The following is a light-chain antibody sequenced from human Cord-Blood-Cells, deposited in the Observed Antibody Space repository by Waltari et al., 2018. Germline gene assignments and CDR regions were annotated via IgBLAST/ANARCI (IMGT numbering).Light chain of an antibody. CDR3: CSYAGSSTVV. J-gene: IGLJ2*01. V-gene: IGLV2-23*01. CDR1: SSDVGSYNL. CDR2: EGS. Sequence: QSALTQPASVSGSPGQSITISCTGPSSDVGSYNLVSWYQQHPGKAPNLMIYEGSKRPSGVSNRCSGSKSGNTASLTISGLESEDEADYYCCSYAGSSTVVFGGGTKLTVL.